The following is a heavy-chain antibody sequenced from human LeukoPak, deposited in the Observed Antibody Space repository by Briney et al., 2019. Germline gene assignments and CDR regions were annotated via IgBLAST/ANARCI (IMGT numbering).Heavy chain of an antibody. D-gene: IGHD6-19*01. V-gene: IGHV3-48*03. CDR1: GFTFSSYE. CDR2: ISSSGSTI. CDR3: AKTSSGWYGDYFDY. Sequence: GGSLRLSCAASGFTFSSYEMNWVRQAPGKGLEWVSYISSSGSTIYYADSVKGRFTISRDNAKNSLYLQMNSLRAEDTAVYYCAKTSSGWYGDYFDYWGQGTLVTVSS. J-gene: IGHJ4*02.